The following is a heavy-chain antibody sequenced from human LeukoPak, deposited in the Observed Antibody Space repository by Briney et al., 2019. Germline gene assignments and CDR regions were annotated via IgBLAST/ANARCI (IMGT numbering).Heavy chain of an antibody. CDR3: ARDDFDWLLSPDY. Sequence: GGSLRLSCAASGFTFSSYSINWVRQAPGKGLEWVSSIDGSSTYIYYADSVRGRFTISRDNAKNSLYLQVNSLRAEDTAVYYCARDDFDWLLSPDYWGQGTLVTVSS. CDR1: GFTFSSYS. J-gene: IGHJ4*02. V-gene: IGHV3-21*04. D-gene: IGHD3-9*01. CDR2: IDGSSTYI.